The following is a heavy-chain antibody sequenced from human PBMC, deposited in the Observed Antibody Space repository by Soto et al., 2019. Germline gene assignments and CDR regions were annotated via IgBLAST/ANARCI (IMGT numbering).Heavy chain of an antibody. D-gene: IGHD3-22*01. CDR2: IIPIFGTA. CDR3: ARGHYYDSSGYPTPFDY. V-gene: IGHV1-69*13. J-gene: IGHJ4*02. CDR1: GGTFSSYA. Sequence: SVKVSGKASGGTFSSYAISWVRQAPVQGLEWMGGIIPIFGTANYAQKFQGRVTITADESTSTAYMELSSLRSEDTAVYYCARGHYYDSSGYPTPFDYWGQGTLVTVSS.